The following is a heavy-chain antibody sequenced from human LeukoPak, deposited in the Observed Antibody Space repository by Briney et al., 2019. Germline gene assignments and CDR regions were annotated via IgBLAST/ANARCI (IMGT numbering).Heavy chain of an antibody. CDR3: ARQATMWYYFDY. V-gene: IGHV4-4*09. CDR2: IYTSGST. J-gene: IGHJ4*02. D-gene: IGHD5-12*01. Sequence: PETLSLTCTVSGGSISSYYWSWIRQPPGKGLEWIGYIYTSGSTNYNPSLKSRVTISVDTSKNQFSLKLSSVTAADTAVYYCARQATMWYYFDYWGQGTLVTVSS. CDR1: GGSISSYY.